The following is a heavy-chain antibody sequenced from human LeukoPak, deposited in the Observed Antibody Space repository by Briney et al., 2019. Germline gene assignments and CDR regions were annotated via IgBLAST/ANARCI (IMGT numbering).Heavy chain of an antibody. CDR2: INPSGGST. D-gene: IGHD4-11*01. Sequence: ASVKVSCKASGYTFTSYYMHWVRQAPGQGLEWMGIINPSGGSTSYAQKFQGRVTMTRDTSTSTAYMELSSLRSEDTAVYYCARDSFTVRGYYYYYMDVWGKGTTVTVSS. CDR3: ARDSFTVRGYYYYYMDV. CDR1: GYTFTSYY. J-gene: IGHJ6*03. V-gene: IGHV1-46*01.